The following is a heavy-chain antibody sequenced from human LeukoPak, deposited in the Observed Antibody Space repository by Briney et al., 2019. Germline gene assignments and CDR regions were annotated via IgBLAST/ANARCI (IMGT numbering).Heavy chain of an antibody. Sequence: SETLSLTCTVSGGSISSYYWSWIRQPPGKGLEWIGHIYYSGSTNYNPSLKSRVTISVDTTKNQFSLKLSSVTAADTAVYYCARHSCSGGSCYSGGFDYWGQGTLVTVSS. CDR3: ARHSCSGGSCYSGGFDY. CDR2: IYYSGST. CDR1: GGSISSYY. D-gene: IGHD2-15*01. V-gene: IGHV4-59*08. J-gene: IGHJ4*02.